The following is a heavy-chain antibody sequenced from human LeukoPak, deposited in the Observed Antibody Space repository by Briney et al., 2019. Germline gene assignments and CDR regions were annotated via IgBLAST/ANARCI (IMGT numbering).Heavy chain of an antibody. Sequence: PETLSLTCTVSGGSISSYYWSWIRQPPGKGLEWIGYIYYSGSTNYNPSLKSRVTISVDTSKNQFSLKLSSVTAADTAVYYCARGRYSGYDWVDYWGQGTLVTVSS. V-gene: IGHV4-59*01. CDR1: GGSISSYY. CDR3: ARGRYSGYDWVDY. D-gene: IGHD5-12*01. CDR2: IYYSGST. J-gene: IGHJ4*02.